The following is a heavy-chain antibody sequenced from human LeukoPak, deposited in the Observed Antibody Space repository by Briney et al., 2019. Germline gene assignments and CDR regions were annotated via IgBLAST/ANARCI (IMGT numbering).Heavy chain of an antibody. V-gene: IGHV4-59*08. CDR1: GGSISSYY. CDR2: IYYSGST. D-gene: IGHD4-17*01. CDR3: ARLYYGDWHFDY. J-gene: IGHJ4*02. Sequence: PSETLSLTCTVSGGSISSYYWSWIRQPPGKGLEWIGYIYYSGSTNYNPSLKSRVTISVDTSKTQFPLKLSSVTAADTAVYYCARLYYGDWHFDYWGQGTLVTVSS.